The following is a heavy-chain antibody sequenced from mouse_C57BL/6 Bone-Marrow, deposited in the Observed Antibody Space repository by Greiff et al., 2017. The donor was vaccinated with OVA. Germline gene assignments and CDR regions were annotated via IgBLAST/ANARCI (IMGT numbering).Heavy chain of an antibody. CDR3: TREDDYDEGYAMDY. V-gene: IGHV1-15*01. D-gene: IGHD2-4*01. CDR1: GYTFTDYE. Sequence: VKLQQSGAELVRPGASVTLSCKASGYTFTDYEMHWVKQTPVHGLEWIGAIDPETGGTAYNQKFKGKAILTADKSSSTAYMELRSLTSEDSAVYYCTREDDYDEGYAMDYWGQGTSVTVSS. CDR2: IDPETGGT. J-gene: IGHJ4*01.